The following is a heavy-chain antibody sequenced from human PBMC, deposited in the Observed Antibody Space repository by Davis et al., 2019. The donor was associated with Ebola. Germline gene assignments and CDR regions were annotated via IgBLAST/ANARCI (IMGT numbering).Heavy chain of an antibody. J-gene: IGHJ5*02. D-gene: IGHD2-2*01. CDR3: ARIVVVPAVYGGWFDP. V-gene: IGHV1-18*04. CDR1: GYTFTGYY. Sequence: ASVKVSCKASGYTFTGYYMHWVRQAPGQGLEWMGWISAYNGNTNYAQKLQGRVTMTTDTSTSTAYMELSSLRSDDTAVYYCARIVVVPAVYGGWFDPWGQGTLVTVSS. CDR2: ISAYNGNT.